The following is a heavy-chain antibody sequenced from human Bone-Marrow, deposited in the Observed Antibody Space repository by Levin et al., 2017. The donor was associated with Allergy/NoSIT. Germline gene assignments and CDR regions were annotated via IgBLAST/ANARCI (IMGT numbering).Heavy chain of an antibody. J-gene: IGHJ4*02. CDR2: IISDGSDT. Sequence: PPGGSLRLSCVASGSTFSGYYMHWVRQAPGKGLVWVSYIISDGSDTNYADSVKGRFTISRDNAKNTLYLQMNSLSAEDTGLYFCARGGCSRTSCLDHWGQGTLVTVSS. CDR1: GSTFSGYY. CDR3: ARGGCSRTSCLDH. V-gene: IGHV3-74*01. D-gene: IGHD2-2*01.